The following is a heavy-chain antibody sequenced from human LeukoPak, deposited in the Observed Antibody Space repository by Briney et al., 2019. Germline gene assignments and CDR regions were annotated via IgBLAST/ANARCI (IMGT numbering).Heavy chain of an antibody. J-gene: IGHJ5*02. Sequence: SETLSLTCAVYGGSFSGYYWSWIRQPPGKGLEWIGEINHSGSTNYNPSLKSRVTISVDTSKNQFSLKLSSVTAADTAVYYCARATYNGGPSWFDPWGQGTLVTVSS. V-gene: IGHV4-34*01. CDR3: ARATYNGGPSWFDP. CDR1: GGSFSGYY. CDR2: INHSGST. D-gene: IGHD2-8*01.